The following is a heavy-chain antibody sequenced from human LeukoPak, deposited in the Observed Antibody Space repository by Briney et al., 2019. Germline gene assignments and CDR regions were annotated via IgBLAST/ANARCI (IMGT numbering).Heavy chain of an antibody. CDR1: GYTFTGYY. Sequence: ASVKVSCKASGYTFTGYYMHWVRQAPGQGLEWMGIINPSGGSTSYAQKFQGRVTMTRDTSTSTVYMELSSLRSEDTAVYYCARSSCGGDCYYYWEGNNYYYMDVWGKGTTVTVSS. CDR2: INPSGGST. V-gene: IGHV1-46*01. CDR3: ARSSCGGDCYYYWEGNNYYYMDV. J-gene: IGHJ6*03. D-gene: IGHD2-21*01.